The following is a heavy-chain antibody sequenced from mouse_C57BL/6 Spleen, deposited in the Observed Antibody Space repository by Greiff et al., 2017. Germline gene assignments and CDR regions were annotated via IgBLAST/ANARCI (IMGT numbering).Heavy chain of an antibody. CDR1: GYAFSSSW. CDR2: IYPGDGDT. J-gene: IGHJ3*01. Sequence: QVQLKQSGPELVKPGASVKISCKASGYAFSSSWMNWVKQRPGKGLEWIGRIYPGDGDTNYNGKFKGKATLTADKSSSTAYMQLSSLTSEDSAVYFCASYGNFAYWGQGTLVTVSA. CDR3: ASYGNFAY. D-gene: IGHD2-1*01. V-gene: IGHV1-82*01.